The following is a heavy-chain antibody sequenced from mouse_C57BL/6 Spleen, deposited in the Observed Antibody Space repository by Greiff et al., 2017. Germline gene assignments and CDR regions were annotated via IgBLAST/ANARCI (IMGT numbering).Heavy chain of an antibody. Sequence: QVQLQQPGAELVRPGSSVKLSCKASGYTFTSYWMHWVKQRPIQGLEWIGNIDPSDSETHYNQKFKDKATLTVDTSSSTAYMQLSSLTSEDSAVYYCARGPTGYAMDYWGQGTSVTVSS. V-gene: IGHV1-52*01. J-gene: IGHJ4*01. CDR3: ARGPTGYAMDY. CDR2: IDPSDSET. CDR1: GYTFTSYW.